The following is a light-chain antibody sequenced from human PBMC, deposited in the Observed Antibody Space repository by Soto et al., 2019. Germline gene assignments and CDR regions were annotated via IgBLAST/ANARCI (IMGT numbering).Light chain of an antibody. Sequence: DMQLTQSPSSLSASAGDTVTITCRASQTIYSYLFWYKHAPGRAPKLLIYDASNLEAGVPSRFRGSGSGTDFTFTIRRLKPEEIATYYCQQYENIPTFGQGTKVEIK. CDR1: QTIYSY. CDR2: DAS. V-gene: IGKV1-33*01. CDR3: QQYENIPT. J-gene: IGKJ1*01.